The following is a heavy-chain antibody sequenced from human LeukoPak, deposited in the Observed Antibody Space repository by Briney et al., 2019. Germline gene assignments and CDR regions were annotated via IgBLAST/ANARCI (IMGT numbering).Heavy chain of an antibody. CDR3: SRGRNWDDGDY. J-gene: IGHJ4*02. CDR2: INPDGSIV. V-gene: IGHV3-74*01. CDR1: GFTFNTYW. D-gene: IGHD1-1*01. Sequence: PRGSLRLSCAASGFTFNTYWMYWVRQAPGKGLVWVSHINPDGSIVNYGDSVKGRFTISRDNAKNTLYLQINSLRADDTALYFCSRGRNWDDGDYWGQGTLVTVSS.